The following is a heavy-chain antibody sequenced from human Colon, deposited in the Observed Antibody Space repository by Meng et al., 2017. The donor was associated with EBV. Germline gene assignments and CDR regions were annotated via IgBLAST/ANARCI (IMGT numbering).Heavy chain of an antibody. CDR3: ARRTTVNLRSFDS. Sequence: QVQIQQWGAGLLKPSETLPLTCAFSGGSFSGYYWSWIRQAPGKGLEWIGEINHSGSTKFNPSLESRVSISVDTSENQVSLKLTSVTAADTAVYYCARRTTVNLRSFDSWGQGTLVTVSS. D-gene: IGHD4-17*01. CDR1: GGSFSGYY. CDR2: INHSGST. J-gene: IGHJ4*02. V-gene: IGHV4-34*01.